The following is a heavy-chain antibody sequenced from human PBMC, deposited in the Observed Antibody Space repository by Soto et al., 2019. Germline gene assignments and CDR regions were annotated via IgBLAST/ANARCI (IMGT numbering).Heavy chain of an antibody. J-gene: IGHJ4*02. CDR2: ISSSGSTI. CDR3: ARDQGYDILSGYYRAATFDY. CDR1: GFTFSSYE. V-gene: IGHV3-48*03. Sequence: EVQLVESGGGLVQPGGSLRLSCAASGFTFSSYEMNWVRQAPGKGLEWVSYISSSGSTIYYADSVKGRFTISRDNAKNPLYLQLNSLRAEYTAVYYCARDQGYDILSGYYRAATFDYWGQGTLVTVSS. D-gene: IGHD3-9*01.